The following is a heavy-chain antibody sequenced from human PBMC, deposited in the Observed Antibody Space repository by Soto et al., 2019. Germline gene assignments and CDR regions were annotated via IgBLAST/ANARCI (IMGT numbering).Heavy chain of an antibody. CDR2: INPNSGGT. D-gene: IGHD1-1*01. CDR1: GYTFSDYY. V-gene: IGHV1-2*02. Sequence: ASVKVSCKASGYTFSDYYIHWVRQAPGQGLEWMGWINPNSGGTKYAPKFQGGVTMTRDPSITTAYMELSRLRSGDTAVYYCAREPATAKPEGVGFWGRGTLVTVSS. CDR3: AREPATAKPEGVGF. J-gene: IGHJ4*02.